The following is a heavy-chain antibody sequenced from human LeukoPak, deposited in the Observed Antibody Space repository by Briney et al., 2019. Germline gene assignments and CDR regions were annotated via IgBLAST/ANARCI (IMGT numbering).Heavy chain of an antibody. CDR2: INQDGSQT. J-gene: IGHJ4*02. V-gene: IGHV3-7*01. D-gene: IGHD1-26*01. CDR1: GFAFSDYW. CDR3: ARDIQGELPTTSLDY. Sequence: SGGSLRLSCTASGFAFSDYWMSWVRQAPGKGLEWLANINQDGSQTSYVDSVRGRFTVSRDNAKNSLYLQMNSLRADDTAVYYCARDIQGELPTTSLDYWGQGTLVTVSS.